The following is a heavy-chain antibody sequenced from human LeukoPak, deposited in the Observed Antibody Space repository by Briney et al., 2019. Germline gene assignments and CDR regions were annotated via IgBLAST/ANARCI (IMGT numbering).Heavy chain of an antibody. J-gene: IGHJ6*02. CDR1: GFTFSSYA. CDR2: ISYDGSNK. CDR3: ARNHDSRGMDV. D-gene: IGHD2-21*02. Sequence: PGGSLRLSCAASGFTFSSYAMHWVRQAPGKGLEWVAVISYDGSNKYYADSVKGRFTISRDNSKNTLYLQMNSLRAEDTAVYYCARNHDSRGMDVWGQGTTVTVSS. V-gene: IGHV3-30*04.